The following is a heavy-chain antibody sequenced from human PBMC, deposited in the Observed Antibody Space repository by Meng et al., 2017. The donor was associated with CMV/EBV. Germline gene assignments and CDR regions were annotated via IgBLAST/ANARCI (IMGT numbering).Heavy chain of an antibody. Sequence: GEALKISWAASGFTFSDHYMDWLRQAPGKGLEWVARSRVKVNSYPTEHAASVKGRFTISREDLENSLYRQMNSLKTEDTAVYYWARDSMKGGGFDYWGQGTLVTVSS. CDR2: SRVKVNSYPT. D-gene: IGHD3-10*01. V-gene: IGHV3-72*01. CDR3: ARDSMKGGGFDY. CDR1: GFTFSDHY. J-gene: IGHJ4*02.